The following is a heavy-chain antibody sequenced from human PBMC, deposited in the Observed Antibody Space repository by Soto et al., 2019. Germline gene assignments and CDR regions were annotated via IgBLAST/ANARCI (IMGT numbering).Heavy chain of an antibody. CDR2: ISAYNGNT. CDR3: AGAPPNIVVVPAAIAFDF. V-gene: IGHV1-18*01. Sequence: ASVKVSCKASGYTFTSYGISWVRQAPGQGLEWMGWISAYNGNTNYAQKLQGRVTMTTDTSTSTAYMELRSLRSDDTAVYYCAGAPPNIVVVPAAIAFDFWGQGTMVTVSS. J-gene: IGHJ3*01. D-gene: IGHD2-2*01. CDR1: GYTFTSYG.